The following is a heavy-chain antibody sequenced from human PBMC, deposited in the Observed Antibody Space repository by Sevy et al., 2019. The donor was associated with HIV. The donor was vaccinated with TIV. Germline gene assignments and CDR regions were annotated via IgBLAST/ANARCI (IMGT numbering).Heavy chain of an antibody. D-gene: IGHD6-13*01. CDR3: ARGVAKQQLVSF. CDR1: GFTFSEYY. CDR2: ISSSGSTL. V-gene: IGHV3-11*01. Sequence: GGSLRLSCAASGFTFSEYYMSWIRQAPGKGLEWVSYISSSGSTLYYADSVKGRFTISRDNAKNSLYLQMNSLRAEDTAVYYCARGVAKQQLVSFWGQGTMVTVSS. J-gene: IGHJ3*01.